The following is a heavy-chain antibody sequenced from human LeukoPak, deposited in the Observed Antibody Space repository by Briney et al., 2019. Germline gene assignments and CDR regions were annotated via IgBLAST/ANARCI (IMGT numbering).Heavy chain of an antibody. CDR2: MNPNSGNT. Sequence: ASVKVSCKASGYTSTSYDINWVRQATGQGLEWMGWMNPNSGNTGYAQKFQGRVTMTRNTSISTAYMELSSLRSEDTAVYYCARGLRVERVRGSYYFDYWGQGTLVTVSS. J-gene: IGHJ4*02. CDR3: ARGLRVERVRGSYYFDY. D-gene: IGHD3-10*01. V-gene: IGHV1-8*01. CDR1: GYTSTSYD.